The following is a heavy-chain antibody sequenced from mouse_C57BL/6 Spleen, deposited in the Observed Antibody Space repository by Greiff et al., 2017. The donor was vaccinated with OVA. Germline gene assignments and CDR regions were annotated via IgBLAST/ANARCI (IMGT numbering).Heavy chain of an antibody. Sequence: EVQLVESGGGLVKPGGSLKLSCAASGFTFSSYAMSWVRQTPEKRLEWVATISDGGSYTYYPDNVKGRFTISRDNAKNNLYLQMSHLKSEDTAMYYCARAYYGSLAYWGQGTLVTVSA. CDR1: GFTFSSYA. CDR2: ISDGGSYT. J-gene: IGHJ3*01. D-gene: IGHD1-1*01. V-gene: IGHV5-4*01. CDR3: ARAYYGSLAY.